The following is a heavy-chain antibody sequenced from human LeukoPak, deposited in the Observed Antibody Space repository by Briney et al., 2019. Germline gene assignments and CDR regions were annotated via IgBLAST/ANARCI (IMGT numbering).Heavy chain of an antibody. CDR3: ARDGLAAATLHWCFDL. V-gene: IGHV3-48*04. J-gene: IGHJ2*01. CDR1: EFIFSNYG. CDR2: ISTSGSTI. D-gene: IGHD2-15*01. Sequence: GGSLRLSCATSEFIFSNYGMHWDRQAPGKGLEWVSYISTSGSTIYYADSLKGRFTISRDNARNSLYLQMNSLRAEDTAVYYCARDGLAAATLHWCFDLWGRGTLVTVSS.